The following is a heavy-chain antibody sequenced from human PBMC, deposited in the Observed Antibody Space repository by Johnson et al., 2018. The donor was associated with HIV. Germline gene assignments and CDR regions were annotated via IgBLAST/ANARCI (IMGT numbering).Heavy chain of an antibody. Sequence: VQLVESGGGLVQPGGSLRLSCAASGFTVSSNYMSWVRQAPGKGLEWVSVIYSGGSTYYADSVKGRFTISRDNSKNTLYLQMNSLRAEDTAVYYCAKDVMVIAKHDALDIWGQGTMVTVSS. J-gene: IGHJ3*02. CDR2: IYSGGST. V-gene: IGHV3-66*01. CDR1: GFTVSSNY. CDR3: AKDVMVIAKHDALDI. D-gene: IGHD2-21*01.